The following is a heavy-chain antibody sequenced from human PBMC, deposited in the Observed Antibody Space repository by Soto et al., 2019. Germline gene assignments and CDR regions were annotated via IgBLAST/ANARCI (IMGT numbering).Heavy chain of an antibody. Sequence: QMQLVQSGPEVKKPGTSVKVYCKASGFTFTSSAVQWVRQARGQRLEGIGWIVVGSGNTNYAQKFQERATITRDMSTSTAYMELSSLRSDDTAGYYSAAVPSVRLWGTVARDWYFDLWGRGTLGPVCS. J-gene: IGHJ2*01. CDR3: AAVPSVRLWGTVARDWYFDL. D-gene: IGHD4-17*01. CDR2: IVVGSGNT. CDR1: GFTFTSSA. V-gene: IGHV1-58*01.